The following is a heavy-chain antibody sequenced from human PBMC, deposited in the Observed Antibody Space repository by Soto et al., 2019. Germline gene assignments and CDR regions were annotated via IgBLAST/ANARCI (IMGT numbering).Heavy chain of an antibody. Sequence: GGSLRPSCTASDLTFSTFAMSWVRQSPGKGLEWVPTISGNGGATFYADSVKGRFTISRNNTKNTLNLQMNSLRAEDTAVYYCARGNSQRCIIGRYFYANHGQNWFDPWGQGTLVTVSS. CDR1: DLTFSTFA. D-gene: IGHD3-9*01. V-gene: IGHV3-23*01. CDR3: ARGNSQRCIIGRYFYANHGQNWFDP. CDR2: ISGNGGAT. J-gene: IGHJ5*02.